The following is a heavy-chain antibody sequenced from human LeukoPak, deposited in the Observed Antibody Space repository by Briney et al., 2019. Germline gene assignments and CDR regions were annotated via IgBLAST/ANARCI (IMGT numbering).Heavy chain of an antibody. CDR2: INPKNGGT. CDR1: GYTFTGYY. CDR3: ARDQNFHDSGGYYGIDC. D-gene: IGHD3-22*01. J-gene: IGHJ4*02. Sequence: GASVKVSCKASGYTFTGYYMHWVRQAPGQGLEWIGWINPKNGGTNYAQKFQDRVTMTRDTSISTDYMELSRLTSDDTAVYYCARDQNFHDSGGYYGIDCWGQGTLVTVSS. V-gene: IGHV1-2*02.